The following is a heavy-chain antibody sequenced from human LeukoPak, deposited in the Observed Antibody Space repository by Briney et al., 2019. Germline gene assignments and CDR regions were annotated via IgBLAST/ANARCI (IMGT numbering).Heavy chain of an antibody. CDR3: ARGKDYYDSSGYFNY. CDR2: IIPIFGAA. CDR1: GGTFSSYA. V-gene: IGHV1-69*05. Sequence: SVKVSCKASGGTFSSYAISWVRQAPGQGLEWMGGIIPIFGAANYAQKFQGRVTITTDESTSTAYMELSSLRSEDTAVYYCARGKDYYDSSGYFNYWGQGTLVTVSS. D-gene: IGHD3-22*01. J-gene: IGHJ4*02.